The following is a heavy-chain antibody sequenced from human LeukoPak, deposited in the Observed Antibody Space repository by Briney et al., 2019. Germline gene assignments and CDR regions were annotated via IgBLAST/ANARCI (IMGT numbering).Heavy chain of an antibody. CDR1: GFTFSSYA. Sequence: AGGSLRLSCAASGFTFSSYAMSWVRQAPGKGLEWVSAISGSGGSTYYADSVKGRFTISRDNSKNTLYLQMNSLRAEDTAVYYCARDSAGSTYYPYNWFDPWGQGTLVTVSS. J-gene: IGHJ5*02. CDR3: ARDSAGSTYYPYNWFDP. V-gene: IGHV3-23*01. D-gene: IGHD3-3*01. CDR2: ISGSGGST.